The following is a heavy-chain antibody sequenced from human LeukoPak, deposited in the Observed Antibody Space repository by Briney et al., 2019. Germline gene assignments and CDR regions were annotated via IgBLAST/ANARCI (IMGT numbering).Heavy chain of an antibody. CDR3: ARDKLAYYDFWSGPYYMDV. D-gene: IGHD3-3*01. V-gene: IGHV4-4*07. CDR1: GGSISCYY. Sequence: SETLSLTCTVSGGSISCYYWSWIRQPAGKGLEWIGRIYTSGSTNYNPSLKSRVTISVDKSKNQFSLKLSSVTAADTAVYYCARDKLAYYDFWSGPYYMDVWGKGTTVTVSS. J-gene: IGHJ6*03. CDR2: IYTSGST.